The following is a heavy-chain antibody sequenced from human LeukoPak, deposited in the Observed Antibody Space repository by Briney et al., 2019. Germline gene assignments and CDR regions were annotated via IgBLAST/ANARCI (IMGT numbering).Heavy chain of an antibody. J-gene: IGHJ4*02. CDR2: INPDSGGT. CDR3: ARTIAATGDY. Sequence: ASVKVSCKASGYTFIGYYMHWVRQAPGQGLEWMGWINPDSGGTNYAEKFQGRVTMIRDTSISTAYMELSRLRSDDTAVYYCARTIAATGDYWGQGTLVTVSS. V-gene: IGHV1-2*02. D-gene: IGHD6-13*01. CDR1: GYTFIGYY.